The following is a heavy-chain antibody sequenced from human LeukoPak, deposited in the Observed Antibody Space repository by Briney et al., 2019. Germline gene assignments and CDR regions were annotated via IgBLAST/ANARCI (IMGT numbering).Heavy chain of an antibody. CDR1: GFPLSNFW. J-gene: IGHJ4*02. V-gene: IGHV3-74*01. CDR2: IISDGTTT. CDR3: TRDWRNMAFDY. Sequence: PGGSLRLSCTASGFPLSNFWMHWVRQVPGKGLVWVSRIISDGTTTSYADSVKGRFTISRDNAKNTLYLQMNSLRAEDTAVYNCTRDWRNMAFDYWGQGTLVTVSS. D-gene: IGHD2/OR15-2a*01.